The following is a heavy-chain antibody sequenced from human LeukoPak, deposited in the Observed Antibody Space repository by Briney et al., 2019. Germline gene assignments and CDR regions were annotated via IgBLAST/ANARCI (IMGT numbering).Heavy chain of an antibody. V-gene: IGHV1-18*04. CDR1: GYTFTSYG. D-gene: IGHD3-10*01. Sequence: ASVKVSCKASGYTFTSYGISWVRQAPGQGLEWMGWISAYNGNTNYAQKLQGRVTMTTDTSTSTAYMELRSLRSDDTAVYYCARDYRRRLWFGELLLRGDIDAFDTWGQGTMVTVSS. CDR3: ARDYRRRLWFGELLLRGDIDAFDT. CDR2: ISAYNGNT. J-gene: IGHJ3*02.